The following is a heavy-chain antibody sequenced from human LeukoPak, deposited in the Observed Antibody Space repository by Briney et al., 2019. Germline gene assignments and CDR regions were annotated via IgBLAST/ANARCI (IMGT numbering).Heavy chain of an antibody. V-gene: IGHV3-23*01. CDR1: GFTFSSYA. CDR3: ARATTVTTWAFDI. J-gene: IGHJ3*02. CDR2: ISGSGDT. D-gene: IGHD4-17*01. Sequence: GGSLRLSCAASGFTFSSYAMGWVRQAPGKGLEWVSAISGSGDTYYADSVKGRFTISRDNAKNSLYLQMNSLRAEDTAVYYCARATTVTTWAFDIWGQGTMVTVSS.